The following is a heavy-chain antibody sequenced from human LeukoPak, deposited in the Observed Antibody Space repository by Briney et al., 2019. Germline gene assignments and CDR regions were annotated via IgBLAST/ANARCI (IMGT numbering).Heavy chain of an antibody. V-gene: IGHV6-1*01. D-gene: IGHD7-27*01. CDR2: TYYRSKWYN. CDR3: ARDLNWASPGNFDY. Sequence: SHTLSLTCAISGDSVSSNSAAWNWIRQSPSRGLEWLGRTYYRSKWYNDYAVSVRSRITINPDTSKNQFSLQLNSVTPEDTAVYYCARDLNWASPGNFDYWGQGTLVTVSS. CDR1: GDSVSSNSAA. J-gene: IGHJ4*02.